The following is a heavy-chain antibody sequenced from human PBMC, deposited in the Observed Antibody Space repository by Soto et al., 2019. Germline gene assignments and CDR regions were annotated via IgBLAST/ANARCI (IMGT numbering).Heavy chain of an antibody. V-gene: IGHV2-5*02. J-gene: IGHJ6*03. Sequence: QITLKESGPPLVKPTQTLTLTCTFSGFSLTTSGVGVGWIRQPPGKALEWLALIYWDDDKRYSPSLKSRLTITKDTSKNQVVLTMTNMDPVDTATYYCAHSPPGGYDMSYMDVWGKGTTVTVSS. CDR3: AHSPPGGYDMSYMDV. CDR2: IYWDDDK. CDR1: GFSLTTSGVG. D-gene: IGHD3-9*01.